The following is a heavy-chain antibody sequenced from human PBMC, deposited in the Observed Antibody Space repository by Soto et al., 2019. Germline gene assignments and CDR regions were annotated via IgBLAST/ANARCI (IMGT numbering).Heavy chain of an antibody. CDR1: GFTFSGSA. Sequence: EVQLVESGGGLVQPGGSLKLSCAASGFTFSGSAMHWVRQASGKGLEWVGRIRSKANSYATAYAASVKGRFTISRDDSKNTAYLQMNSLKTEDTAVYYCTRRGESIAAAAGVDYWGQGTLVTVSS. CDR3: TRRGESIAAAAGVDY. CDR2: IRSKANSYAT. J-gene: IGHJ4*02. D-gene: IGHD6-13*01. V-gene: IGHV3-73*02.